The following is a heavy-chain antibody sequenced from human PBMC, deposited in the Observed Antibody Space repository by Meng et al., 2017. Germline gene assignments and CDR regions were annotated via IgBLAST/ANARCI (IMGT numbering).Heavy chain of an antibody. J-gene: IGHJ4*02. Sequence: GESLKISCQGSGYTFTNYWIGWVRQMPGKGLEWMGIIYPGDSETTYSPSFQGQVTISADKSITTAYLQWSSLKASDTAMYYCARMGHCDGGSWYSYDFWGQG. CDR2: IYPGDSET. CDR3: ARMGHCDGGSWYSYDF. V-gene: IGHV5-51*01. CDR1: GYTFTNYW. D-gene: IGHD2-15*01.